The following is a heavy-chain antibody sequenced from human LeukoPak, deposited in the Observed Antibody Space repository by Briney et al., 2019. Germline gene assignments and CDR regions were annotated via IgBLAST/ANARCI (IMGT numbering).Heavy chain of an antibody. CDR1: GFTFNDYY. Sequence: PGGSLRLSCAASGFTFNDYYMSWIHQAPGKGLEWVSYISSSGSTKHYADSVKGRFTFSRDNAKNSLYLQMNSLRAEDTAVYYCARGQIGWYFDLWGRGTLVTVSS. D-gene: IGHD3-22*01. CDR3: ARGQIGWYFDL. V-gene: IGHV3-11*04. J-gene: IGHJ2*01. CDR2: ISSSGSTK.